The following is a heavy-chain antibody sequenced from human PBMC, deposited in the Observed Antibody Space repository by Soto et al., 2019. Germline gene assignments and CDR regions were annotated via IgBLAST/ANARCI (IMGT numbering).Heavy chain of an antibody. Sequence: TSETLSLTCSVYGGSFRGYYWSWIRHPPGKGLEWIGEINHSGSTNYNPSLKSRVTISVDTSKNQFSLKLSSVTAADTAVYYCAKLTLFVVVPAAIWDYWGQGTLVTVSS. CDR2: INHSGST. CDR3: AKLTLFVVVPAAIWDY. V-gene: IGHV4-34*01. CDR1: GGSFRGYY. J-gene: IGHJ4*02. D-gene: IGHD2-2*02.